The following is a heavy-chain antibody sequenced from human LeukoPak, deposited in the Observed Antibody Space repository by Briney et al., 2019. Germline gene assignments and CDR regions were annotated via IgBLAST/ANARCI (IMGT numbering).Heavy chain of an antibody. V-gene: IGHV3-21*01. CDR1: GFTFSSYS. Sequence: GGSLRLSCAGSGFTFSSYSMNWARQAPVKGLEWVSSITSSSSYIYYADSVKGRFTISRDNAKKSVYLQMNSLRAEDTAVYYCAELGITMIGGVWGKGTTVTISS. D-gene: IGHD3-10*02. CDR3: AELGITMIGGV. CDR2: ITSSSSYI. J-gene: IGHJ6*04.